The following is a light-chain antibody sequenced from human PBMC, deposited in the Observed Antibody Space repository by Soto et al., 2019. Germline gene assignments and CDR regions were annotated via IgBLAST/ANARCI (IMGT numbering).Light chain of an antibody. CDR2: KAS. Sequence: DIQMTQSPSTVSASVGDTVTITCRASQSIRTWLAWYQQKPGKAPKVLIYKASTLESGVSPRFRGSGSVTEFTLTIRDLQPEDFATYYCQQCDNYPLTFGGGTKVEIK. V-gene: IGKV1-5*03. J-gene: IGKJ4*01. CDR1: QSIRTW. CDR3: QQCDNYPLT.